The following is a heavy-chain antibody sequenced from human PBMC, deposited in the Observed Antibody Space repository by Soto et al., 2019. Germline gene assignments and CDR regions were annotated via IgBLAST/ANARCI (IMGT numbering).Heavy chain of an antibody. J-gene: IGHJ4*02. CDR2: ISGSGQTT. Sequence: GSLRLSCAAPTFIFSTYWMTWLRQAPGKGLEWVSGISGSGQTTHYRDSVKGRFTISRDNFRNTLYLQVNSLRADDTAVYFCAKSRGDSWTTYFFDYWGQGALVTVSS. CDR3: AKSRGDSWTTYFFDY. D-gene: IGHD4-4*01. CDR1: TFIFSTYW. V-gene: IGHV3-23*01.